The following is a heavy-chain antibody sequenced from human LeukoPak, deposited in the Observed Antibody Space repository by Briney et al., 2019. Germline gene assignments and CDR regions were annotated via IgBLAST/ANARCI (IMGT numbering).Heavy chain of an antibody. J-gene: IGHJ6*03. CDR1: GYTFRNYG. V-gene: IGHV1-18*01. CDR2: ISGDNGNT. Sequence: GASVKVSCKASGYTFRNYGINWVRQAPGQGLEWMGWISGDNGNTNYAQKVQGRVTMTRDTSTSTAYMELRSLRSDGTAVYYCARDGNYFYYMDVWGKGTTVTVSS. CDR3: ARDGNYFYYMDV. D-gene: IGHD1-1*01.